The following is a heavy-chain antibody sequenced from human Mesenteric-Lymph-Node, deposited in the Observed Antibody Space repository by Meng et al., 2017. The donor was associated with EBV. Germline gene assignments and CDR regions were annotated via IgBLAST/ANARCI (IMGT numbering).Heavy chain of an antibody. J-gene: IGHJ4*02. CDR1: VYRCNVYG. CDR2: ISAYNGNT. Sequence: AEVKKPGDSVRVSCKVSVYRCNVYGITWVRQAPGQGLEWMGWISAYNGNTNYAQKFQGRVTMTTDTSTNTLYMEVRSLTSDDTAVYYCARTYSTGWQYYCDYWGQGTLVTVSS. V-gene: IGHV1-18*01. CDR3: ARTYSTGWQYYCDY. D-gene: IGHD6-19*01.